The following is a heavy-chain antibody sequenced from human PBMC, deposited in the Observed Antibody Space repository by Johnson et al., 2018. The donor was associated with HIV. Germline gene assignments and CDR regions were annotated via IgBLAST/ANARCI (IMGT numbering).Heavy chain of an antibody. CDR3: AKVKYYYGSGSNFDI. Sequence: QVQLVESGGGVVQPGGSLRLSCAASGFTFSSYGMHWVRQAPGTGLEWVAFIRYDGPNKSYADSVKCRFTTSRDNSKNTLYLQMNSLRAEDTAVYYCAKVKYYYGSGSNFDIWGQGTMVTVSS. J-gene: IGHJ3*02. D-gene: IGHD3-10*01. CDR2: IRYDGPNK. CDR1: GFTFSSYG. V-gene: IGHV3-30*02.